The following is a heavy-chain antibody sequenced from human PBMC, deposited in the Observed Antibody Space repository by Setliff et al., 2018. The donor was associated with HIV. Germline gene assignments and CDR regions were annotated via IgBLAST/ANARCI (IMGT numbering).Heavy chain of an antibody. CDR1: GYTFTYYA. CDR3: SRDPGSRAPTYYYMDV. D-gene: IGHD3-10*01. CDR2: NNTNTGNP. Sequence: ASVKFSCKASGYTFTYYARNSVRQTPGQGLEWMGWNNTNTGNPTYDQDFTGRFVFSLDTSVRTAYLQISSLKAEDTALYYCSRDPGSRAPTYYYMDVWGKGTTVTVSS. J-gene: IGHJ6*03. V-gene: IGHV7-4-1*02.